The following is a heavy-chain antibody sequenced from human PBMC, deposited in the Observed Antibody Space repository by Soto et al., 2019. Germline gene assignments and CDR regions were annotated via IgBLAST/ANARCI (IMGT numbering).Heavy chain of an antibody. V-gene: IGHV1-3*01. CDR2: INAGRGKT. CDR3: ARWIDNGYFDD. J-gene: IGHJ4*02. D-gene: IGHD4-17*01. Sequence: QGQLVQSGAEVKKPGASVKVSCGTSGFSFTSYSFHWVRQAPAQGLQWMGWINAGRGKTKYSQQFQGRVTFTWDTSANTVYMELSRLTSEDTSVFYCARWIDNGYFDDWGQGTLVTVSA. CDR1: GFSFTSYS.